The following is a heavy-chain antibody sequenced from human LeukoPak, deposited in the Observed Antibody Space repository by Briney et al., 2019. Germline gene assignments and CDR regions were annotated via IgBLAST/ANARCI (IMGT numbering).Heavy chain of an antibody. CDR2: ISSSSSYI. CDR3: ARDLIAAAGTAY. D-gene: IGHD6-13*01. Sequence: PGGSLRLSCAASGFTFSNYSMNWVRQAPGKGLEWVSSISSSSSYIYYADPVKGRFTISRDNAKNSLYLQMNSLRAEDTAVYYCARDLIAAAGTAYWGQGTLVTVSS. J-gene: IGHJ4*02. V-gene: IGHV3-21*01. CDR1: GFTFSNYS.